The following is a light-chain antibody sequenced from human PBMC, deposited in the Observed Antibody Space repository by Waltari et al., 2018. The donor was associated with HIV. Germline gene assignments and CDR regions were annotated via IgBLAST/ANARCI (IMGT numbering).Light chain of an antibody. CDR3: CSFTGRKSLI. Sequence: QSALTQPACVSGSPGQSLTLSCPGTSRHVAASNLGSWYQQRPGKAPKLIIYEVNKRPSGVSDRFSASKSGNTASLTLSGLQAEDEANYYCCSFTGRKSLIFGGGTKLTVL. CDR2: EVN. J-gene: IGLJ2*01. CDR1: SRHVAASNL. V-gene: IGLV2-23*02.